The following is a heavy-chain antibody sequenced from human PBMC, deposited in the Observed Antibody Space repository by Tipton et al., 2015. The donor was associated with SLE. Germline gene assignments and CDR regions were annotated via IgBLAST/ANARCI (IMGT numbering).Heavy chain of an antibody. CDR2: IYYSGST. CDR1: GGSISSSSYY. J-gene: IGHJ4*02. CDR3: AKQGGGWYGNFDY. D-gene: IGHD6-19*01. Sequence: TLSLTCTVSGGSISSSSYYWGWIRQPPGKGLEWIGSIYYSGSTYYNPSLKSRVTISVDTSKNQFSLKLSSVTAADTAVYYCAKQGGGWYGNFDYWGRGTLVTVSS. V-gene: IGHV4-39*01.